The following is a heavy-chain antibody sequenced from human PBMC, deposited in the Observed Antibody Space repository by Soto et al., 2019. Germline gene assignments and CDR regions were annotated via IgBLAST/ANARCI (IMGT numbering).Heavy chain of an antibody. V-gene: IGHV4-34*01. CDR1: GGSFSGYY. D-gene: IGHD6-6*01. CDR3: ARGRIAARPSDY. J-gene: IGHJ4*02. CDR2: INHSGST. Sequence: SEPLSLTCAVYGGSFSGYYWSWIRQPPGKGLEWIGEINHSGSTNYNPSLKSRVTISVDTSKNQFSLKLSSVTAADTAVYYCARGRIAARPSDYWGQGTLVTVSS.